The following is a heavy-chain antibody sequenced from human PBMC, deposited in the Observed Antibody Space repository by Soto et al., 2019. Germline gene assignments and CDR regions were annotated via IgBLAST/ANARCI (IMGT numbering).Heavy chain of an antibody. CDR3: PKVLGYCSGGNCVTCDY. Sequence: EVQLVESGGGLVKPGGSLRLSCAASGFPFSKAWMSWVRQVPGKGLEWVGRIKSKADGGTTDYAAPVKGRFTISSDDSSNTLYLQMNSLKTEDTAVYYCPKVLGYCSGGNCVTCDYWGQGAVVTVSS. CDR1: GFPFSKAW. V-gene: IGHV3-15*01. J-gene: IGHJ4*02. CDR2: IKSKADGGTT. D-gene: IGHD2-15*01.